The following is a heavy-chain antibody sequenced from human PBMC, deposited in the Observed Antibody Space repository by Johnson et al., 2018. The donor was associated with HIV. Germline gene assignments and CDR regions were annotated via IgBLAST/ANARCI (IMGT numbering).Heavy chain of an antibody. CDR2: ISYDGSNK. J-gene: IGHJ3*02. CDR3: ARHPSGYGRDAFDI. CDR1: GFTFSSYG. V-gene: IGHV3-30*03. Sequence: QVQLVESGGGLVQPGRSLRLSCAASGFTFSSYGMHWVRQAPGKGLEWVAVISYDGSNKYYADSVRGRFTISRDNSKNTLYLQMTSLRPEDTAVYYCARHPSGYGRDAFDIWGQGTIVPVSS. D-gene: IGHD6-25*01.